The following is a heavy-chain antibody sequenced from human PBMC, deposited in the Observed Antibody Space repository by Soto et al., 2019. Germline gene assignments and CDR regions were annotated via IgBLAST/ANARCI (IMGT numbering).Heavy chain of an antibody. CDR3: ATGGGITMVRGVILYGRYYYYGMDV. CDR2: FDPEDGET. CDR1: GYTLTELS. J-gene: IGHJ6*02. D-gene: IGHD3-10*01. Sequence: ASVKVSCKVSGYTLTELSMHWVRQAPGKGLEWMGGFDPEDGETIYAQKFQGRVTMTEDTSTDTAYMELSSLRSEDTAVHYCATGGGITMVRGVILYGRYYYYGMDVWGQGTTVTVSS. V-gene: IGHV1-24*01.